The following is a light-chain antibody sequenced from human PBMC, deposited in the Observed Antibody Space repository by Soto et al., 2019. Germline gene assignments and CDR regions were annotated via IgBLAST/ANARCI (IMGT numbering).Light chain of an antibody. V-gene: IGKV3-11*01. J-gene: IGKJ3*01. CDR3: DQRSTWPVT. CDR1: QSISSY. CDR2: DAS. Sequence: EIVLTQSPATLSLSPGERATLSCRASQSISSYLAWYQQKPDQAPRLLIYDASTTATGIPARFSGSGSGTDFTLTISSIEPEDFEVYSCDQRSTWPVTFGPGTKVDIK.